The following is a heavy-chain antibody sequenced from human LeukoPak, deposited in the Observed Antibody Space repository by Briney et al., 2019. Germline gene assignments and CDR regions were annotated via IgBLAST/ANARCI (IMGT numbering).Heavy chain of an antibody. CDR2: IKDDGSVK. CDR3: ARASSGSGYGGLWD. D-gene: IGHD3-3*01. J-gene: IGHJ4*02. V-gene: IGHV3-7*01. CDR1: GFTFDDYA. Sequence: GGSLRLSCAAAGFTFDDYAMHWVRQAPGKGLERVANIKDDGSVKYYLDSVKGRFTISRDNAKSSLYLQMNSLRAEDTAVYYCARASSGSGYGGLWDLGQGTLVTVSS.